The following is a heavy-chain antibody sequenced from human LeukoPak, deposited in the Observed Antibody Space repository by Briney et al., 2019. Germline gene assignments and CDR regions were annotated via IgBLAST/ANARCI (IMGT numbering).Heavy chain of an antibody. V-gene: IGHV3-30-3*01. CDR3: AKDPLSGQLLPRYFQH. D-gene: IGHD2-2*01. J-gene: IGHJ1*01. Sequence: GTSLRLSCAASGFTFSNFYMHWVRQDPGKGLEWVAVISSDGGNKYSTDSVKGRFTISRDNSKNPLYLQMNSLRAEDTAVYYCAKDPLSGQLLPRYFQHWGQGTLVTVSS. CDR1: GFTFSNFY. CDR2: ISSDGGNK.